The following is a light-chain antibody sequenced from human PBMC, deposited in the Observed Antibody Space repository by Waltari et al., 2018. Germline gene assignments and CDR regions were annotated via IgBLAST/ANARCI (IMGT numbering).Light chain of an antibody. CDR2: EVS. V-gene: IGLV2-8*01. Sequence: QSALTQPPSASGSPGQSVTISCTGTSSDVGGYDFVSWYQQHPGKAPKPMFYEVSERPPGVPDRFAGSKSGRTASLTVSGLQAEDEADYYCSSYADNRRVAFGGGTKLTVL. J-gene: IGLJ2*01. CDR1: SSDVGGYDF. CDR3: SSYADNRRVA.